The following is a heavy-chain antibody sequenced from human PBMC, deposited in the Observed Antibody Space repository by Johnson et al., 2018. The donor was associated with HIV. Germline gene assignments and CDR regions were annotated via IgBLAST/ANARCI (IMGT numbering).Heavy chain of an antibody. Sequence: QVQLVESGGGVVQPGRSLRLSCAASGFTFSSYGMHWVRQAPGKGLEWVAVIPYDGTIKYYADSAKGRFTISRDNSKNTLYLQMNTFGAEDTAVYYCAKEMATVNPEAFDIWGQGTMVTVSS. CDR2: IPYDGTIK. CDR1: GFTFSSYG. V-gene: IGHV3-30*18. J-gene: IGHJ3*02. CDR3: AKEMATVNPEAFDI. D-gene: IGHD5-24*01.